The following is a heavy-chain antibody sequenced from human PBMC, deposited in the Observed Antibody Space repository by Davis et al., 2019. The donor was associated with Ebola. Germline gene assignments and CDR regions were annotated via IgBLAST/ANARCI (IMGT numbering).Heavy chain of an antibody. Sequence: PGGSLRLSCAASGFTFSSYWMSWVRQAPGKGLEWVAVISYDGSNKYYADSVKGRFTISRDNSKNTLYLQMNSLRAEDTAVYYCAKDRGYSYGPSDYWGQGTLVTVSS. J-gene: IGHJ4*02. CDR3: AKDRGYSYGPSDY. CDR2: ISYDGSNK. V-gene: IGHV3-30*18. D-gene: IGHD5-18*01. CDR1: GFTFSSYW.